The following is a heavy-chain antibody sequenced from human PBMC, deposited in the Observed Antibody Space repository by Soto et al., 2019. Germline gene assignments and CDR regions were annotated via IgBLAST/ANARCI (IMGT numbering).Heavy chain of an antibody. CDR1: GFTFSSNS. Sequence: EVQLVESGGALLQPGGSLRLSCEVSGFTFSSNSMNWVGQAPGKGLEWVSFISEGSGGSGIYYADCVKGRFTISRDNAKNSLYLQMNSLRAEDTAVYYCARDLAVAADFWGQGTLLTVSS. V-gene: IGHV3-48*01. J-gene: IGHJ4*02. D-gene: IGHD2-15*01. CDR3: ARDLAVAADF. CDR2: ISEGSGGSGI.